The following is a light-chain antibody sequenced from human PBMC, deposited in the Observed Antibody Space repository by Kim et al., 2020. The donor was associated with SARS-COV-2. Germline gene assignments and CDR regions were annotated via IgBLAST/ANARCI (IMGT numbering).Light chain of an antibody. CDR3: QQTYTTPPFT. CDR2: AAS. Sequence: DVQMTQSPSSLSASVGDRVTITCRASQSISGFLNWYQQKPGEAPKLLIYAASSLESGVPSRFSGSGSGTDFTLTISSLQPEDFATYYCQQTYTTPPFTFGQGTKLEIK. J-gene: IGKJ2*01. CDR1: QSISGF. V-gene: IGKV1-39*01.